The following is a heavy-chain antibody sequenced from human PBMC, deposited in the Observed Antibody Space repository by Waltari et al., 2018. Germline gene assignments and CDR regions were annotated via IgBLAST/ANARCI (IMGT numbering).Heavy chain of an antibody. J-gene: IGHJ6*02. CDR1: GGTFSSYA. Sequence: QVQLVQSGAEVKKPGSSVKVSCKASGGTFSSYAISWVRQAPGQGLEWMGRFIANVGTANYAQKFQGRGTITADKSTSTAYMELSSLRSEDTAVYYCATRAGNEGYYYYGMDVWGQGTTVTVSS. CDR3: ATRAGNEGYYYYGMDV. D-gene: IGHD2-8*01. V-gene: IGHV1-69*08. CDR2: FIANVGTA.